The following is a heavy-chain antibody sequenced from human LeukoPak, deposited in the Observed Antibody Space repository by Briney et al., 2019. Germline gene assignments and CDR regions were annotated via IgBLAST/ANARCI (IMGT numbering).Heavy chain of an antibody. V-gene: IGHV3-30*03. CDR1: GITFSRHG. D-gene: IGHD3-3*01. J-gene: IGHJ4*02. CDR2: IAADGGVK. Sequence: PGGSLRLSCVASGITFSRHGMACVRQAPGKGLEWVAVIAADGGVKQYADSVKGRFTVSRDNSKSTLYLQMNSLSVEDTAIYYCAREATWGEWYFDHWGQGTPVTVSS. CDR3: AREATWGEWYFDH.